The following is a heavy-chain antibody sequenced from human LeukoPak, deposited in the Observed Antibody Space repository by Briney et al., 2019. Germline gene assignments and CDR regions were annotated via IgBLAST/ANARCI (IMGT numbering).Heavy chain of an antibody. Sequence: GGSLRLSCAASGFTFSSYAMSWVRQAPGKGLEWVSGISGSGGSTYYADSVKGRFTISRDNSKNALYVQMNSLRPEDTAVYYCAKGVAAAGRAYYFDYWGQGTLVTVSS. V-gene: IGHV3-23*01. CDR1: GFTFSSYA. CDR2: ISGSGGST. CDR3: AKGVAAAGRAYYFDY. D-gene: IGHD6-13*01. J-gene: IGHJ4*02.